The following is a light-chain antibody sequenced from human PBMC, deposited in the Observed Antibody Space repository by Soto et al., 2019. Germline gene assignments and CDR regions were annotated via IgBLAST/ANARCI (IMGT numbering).Light chain of an antibody. CDR2: DAS. Sequence: MTQSPSTLSASVGDRVTITCRASQSIRSWLAWYQQKPGKAPQLLIYDASNLESGVPSRFSGSGSGTEFTLTISSLQPDDFATYYCQQYDSFSKTFGRGTKVEVK. CDR1: QSIRSW. J-gene: IGKJ1*01. CDR3: QQYDSFSKT. V-gene: IGKV1-5*01.